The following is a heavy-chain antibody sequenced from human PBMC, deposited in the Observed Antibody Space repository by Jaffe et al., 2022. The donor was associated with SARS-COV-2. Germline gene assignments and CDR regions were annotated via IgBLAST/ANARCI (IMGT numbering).Heavy chain of an antibody. Sequence: EVQLVESGGGLVQPGGSLRLSCAASGFTFSSYLMHWVRQAPGQGLEYVSGISSNGGRTYYGNFVKGRFTISRDNSNNMLFLQMGSLTAEDMALYYCARGGGYCRDGSCYGIDYWGQGAPVTVSS. CDR3: ARGGGYCRDGSCYGIDY. J-gene: IGHJ4*02. D-gene: IGHD2-15*01. CDR1: GFTFSSYL. V-gene: IGHV3-64*01. CDR2: ISSNGGRT.